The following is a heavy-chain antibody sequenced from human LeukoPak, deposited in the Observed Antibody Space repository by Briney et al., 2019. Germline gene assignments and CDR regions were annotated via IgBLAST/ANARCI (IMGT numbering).Heavy chain of an antibody. V-gene: IGHV3-74*01. CDR2: INSDGSST. J-gene: IGHJ4*02. CDR3: ARALIGYYFDY. D-gene: IGHD2-8*01. Sequence: GGSLRLSCAASGFSFSSYWMHWVRHAPGKGLVRVSRINSDGSSTNYADSVKGRFTISRDNAKNTLYLQMNSLRAEDTAVYYCARALIGYYFDYWGQGTLVTVSS. CDR1: GFSFSSYW.